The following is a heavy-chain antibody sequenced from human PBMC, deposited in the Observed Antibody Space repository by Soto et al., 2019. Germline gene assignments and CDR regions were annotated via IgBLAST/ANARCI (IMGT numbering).Heavy chain of an antibody. CDR3: ARGRDNCCCYLVY. D-gene: IGHD1-20*01. V-gene: IGHV4-59*01. CDR2: IYYSGST. J-gene: IGHJ4*02. CDR1: GGSINNYY. Sequence: QVQLQESGPGLVRPSETLSLTCTVSGGSINNYYWSWIRQSPGKGLEWIGYIYYSGSTNYNPSLNSPVTMSIPTSKHQFSLNLTSVTAADTAVYYCARGRDNCCCYLVYWGQVALVTLSS.